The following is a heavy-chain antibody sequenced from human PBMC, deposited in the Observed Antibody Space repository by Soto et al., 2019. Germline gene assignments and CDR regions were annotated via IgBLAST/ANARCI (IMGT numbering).Heavy chain of an antibody. CDR3: AKGKSTGDIDWFDP. Sequence: PGGSLRLSCAASGFSFSNSAMAWVRQAPGKGLEWVSTLIGGHYGTAYSYSVKGRFTVSRDNSKNCLYLQMNSLGVEDTAMYFCAKGKSTGDIDWFDPWGQGSLVTVSS. J-gene: IGHJ5*02. D-gene: IGHD3-10*01. V-gene: IGHV3-23*01. CDR1: GFSFSNSA. CDR2: LIGGHYGT.